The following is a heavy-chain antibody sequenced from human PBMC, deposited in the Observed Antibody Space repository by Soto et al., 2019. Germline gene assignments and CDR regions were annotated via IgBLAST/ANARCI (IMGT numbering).Heavy chain of an antibody. Sequence: ASVKVSCKASGYTFTGYYMHWGRQAPGQWLEGVGWINPNSGGTNYAQKFQGWATMTRDTPTSTAYMELSRLRSDDTAVYYCARAMQADILPGYYLYYFDYWGQGTLVTVSS. J-gene: IGHJ4*02. CDR3: ARAMQADILPGYYLYYFDY. D-gene: IGHD3-9*01. V-gene: IGHV1-2*04. CDR2: INPNSGGT. CDR1: GYTFTGYY.